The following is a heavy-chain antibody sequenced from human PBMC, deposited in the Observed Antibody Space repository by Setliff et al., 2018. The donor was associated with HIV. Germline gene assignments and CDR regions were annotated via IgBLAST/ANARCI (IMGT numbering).Heavy chain of an antibody. CDR3: ARSPPFAY. Sequence: SSETLSLTCNVSGGSFIGSSFQSTWIRQAPGKGLEWIGDIAYSGTTMYFNYNPSLESRLSLSEDTSRHQFSLKLTSVTADDTGIYYCARSPPFAYWGQGLLVTVSS. J-gene: IGHJ4*02. V-gene: IGHV4-39*07. CDR1: GGSFIGSSFQ. CDR2: IAYSGTTMYF.